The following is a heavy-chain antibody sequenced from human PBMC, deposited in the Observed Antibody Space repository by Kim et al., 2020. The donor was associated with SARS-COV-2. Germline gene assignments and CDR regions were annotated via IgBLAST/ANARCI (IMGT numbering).Heavy chain of an antibody. D-gene: IGHD6-13*01. V-gene: IGHV4-34*01. Sequence: SETLSLTCAVYGGSFSGYYWSWIRQPPGKGLEWIGEINHSGSTNYNPSLKSRVTISVDTSKNQFSLKLSSVTAADTAVYYCARTRRVGIPVDYWGQGTLVTVSS. CDR3: ARTRRVGIPVDY. CDR2: INHSGST. CDR1: GGSFSGYY. J-gene: IGHJ4*02.